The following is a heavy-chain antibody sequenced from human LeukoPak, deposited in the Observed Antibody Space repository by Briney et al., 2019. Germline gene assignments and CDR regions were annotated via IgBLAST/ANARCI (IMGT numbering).Heavy chain of an antibody. CDR1: GDSVSSNSAA. D-gene: IGHD6-19*01. V-gene: IGHV6-1*01. J-gene: IGHJ4*02. CDR3: ARAGYSSGWQPLDY. CDR2: TYYRSKWYN. Sequence: QTLSLTCAISGDSVSSNSAAWNWIRQSPSRGLEWLGRTYYRSKWYNDYAVSVKSRISINPDTSKNQFSLQLNSVTAADTAVYYCARAGYSSGWQPLDYWGQGTLVTVSS.